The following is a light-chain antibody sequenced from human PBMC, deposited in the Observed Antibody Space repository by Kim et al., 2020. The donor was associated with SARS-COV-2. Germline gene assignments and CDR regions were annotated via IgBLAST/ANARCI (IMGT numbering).Light chain of an antibody. CDR3: SSYTRSSSFG. CDR1: SSDIGRYDF. J-gene: IGLJ2*01. Sequence: GQPIPISCTGTSSDIGRYDFVSWYQQHPGKAPKLMIYNVNTRPSGVSNRFSGSKSGSTASLTISGLQAEDEADYYCSSYTRSSSFGFGGGTQLTVL. CDR2: NVN. V-gene: IGLV2-14*04.